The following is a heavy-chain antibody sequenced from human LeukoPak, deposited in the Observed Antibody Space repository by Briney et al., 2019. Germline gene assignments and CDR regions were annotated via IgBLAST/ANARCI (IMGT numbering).Heavy chain of an antibody. Sequence: GGSLRLSCVGFGYTFDDHGMSWVRQAPGKGLEWVAGINWNGRSTGYADSVKGRFTISRDNAKNSLYLQMNSLRAEDTAVYYCTKSNWFDPWGQGTLVTVSS. J-gene: IGHJ5*02. CDR2: INWNGRST. V-gene: IGHV3-20*04. CDR3: TKSNWFDP. CDR1: GYTFDDHG.